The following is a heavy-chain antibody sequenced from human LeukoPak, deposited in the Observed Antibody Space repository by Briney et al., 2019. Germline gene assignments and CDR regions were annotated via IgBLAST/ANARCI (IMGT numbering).Heavy chain of an antibody. CDR3: ARDFLDYAAFDI. CDR1: GGSISSSSYY. V-gene: IGHV4-39*07. J-gene: IGHJ3*02. Sequence: PSETLSLTCTVSGGSISSSSYYWGWVRQPPGKGLEWIGTIYYRGTTYYNPSLKSRVTLSVDTSKNQFSLKLSSVTAADTAVYFCARDFLDYAAFDIWGQGTMVTVSS. CDR2: IYYRGTT. D-gene: IGHD4-17*01.